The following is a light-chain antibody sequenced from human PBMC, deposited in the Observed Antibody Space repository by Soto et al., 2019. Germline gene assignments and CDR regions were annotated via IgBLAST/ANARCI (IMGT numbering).Light chain of an antibody. Sequence: EIVLTQSPGTLSLSPGEGATLSCRASQIVRSTYLAWFQQKPGQAPRLLIYGASTRATGIPDRFSGSGSGTDFTLTISGLEPKDFALYYCQQYDITPQNTFGGGTKVDIK. CDR3: QQYDITPQNT. J-gene: IGKJ4*01. CDR1: QIVRSTY. V-gene: IGKV3-20*01. CDR2: GAS.